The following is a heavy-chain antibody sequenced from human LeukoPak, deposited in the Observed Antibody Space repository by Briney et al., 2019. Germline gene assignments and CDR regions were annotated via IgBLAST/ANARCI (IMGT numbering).Heavy chain of an antibody. D-gene: IGHD4-23*01. CDR1: GFTFSSYN. CDR2: ISYDGSNK. Sequence: GGSLRLSCAASGFTFSSYNMHWARQAPGKGLEWVAIISYDGSNKYYTDSVKGRFTISRDNSKNTLYLQMNSLRAEDTAVYYCAKVSLRWWGYVDYWGQGTLVTVSS. V-gene: IGHV3-30*18. CDR3: AKVSLRWWGYVDY. J-gene: IGHJ4*02.